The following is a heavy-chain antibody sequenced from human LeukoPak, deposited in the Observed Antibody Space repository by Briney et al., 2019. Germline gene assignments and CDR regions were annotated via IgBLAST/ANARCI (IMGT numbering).Heavy chain of an antibody. J-gene: IGHJ4*02. CDR3: VIGSGLFDY. CDR1: GFTFSDYN. V-gene: IGHV3-21*01. CDR2: ISSGSSYI. D-gene: IGHD3-10*01. Sequence: GGSLRLSCAASGFTFSDYNMNRVRQAPGKGLEWVSSISSGSSYIYYADSVKGRFTISRDNTKYSLYLQMNSLRAEDTAAYYCVIGSGLFDYWGQGTLATVSS.